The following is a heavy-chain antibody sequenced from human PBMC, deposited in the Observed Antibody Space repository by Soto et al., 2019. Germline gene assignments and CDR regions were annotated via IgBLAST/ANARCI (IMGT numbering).Heavy chain of an antibody. D-gene: IGHD3-3*01. CDR2: INHSGST. CDR1: GGSFSGYY. V-gene: IGHV4-34*01. Sequence: PSETLSLTCAVYGGSFSGYYWSWIRQPPGKGLEWIGEINHSGSTNYNPSLKSRVTISVDTSKNQFSLKLSSVTAADTAVYYCARDGSRYDFWSGPYYFDYWGKGTLVTVSS. J-gene: IGHJ4*02. CDR3: ARDGSRYDFWSGPYYFDY.